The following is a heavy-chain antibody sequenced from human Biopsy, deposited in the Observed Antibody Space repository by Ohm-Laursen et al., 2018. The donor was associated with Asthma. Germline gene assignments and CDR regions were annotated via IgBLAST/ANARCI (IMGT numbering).Heavy chain of an antibody. J-gene: IGHJ4*02. CDR3: AKDRVAGGSYYFDY. CDR2: ILFDGRKI. V-gene: IGHV3-30*18. D-gene: IGHD3-16*01. Sequence: SLRLSCTASGFNFHNYGMNWVRRAPGKGLEWVAQILFDGRKINYPDSVKGRFTISRDNSKNMVYLQMNSLRPEDTAVYYCAKDRVAGGSYYFDYWGQGSLVTVSS. CDR1: GFNFHNYG.